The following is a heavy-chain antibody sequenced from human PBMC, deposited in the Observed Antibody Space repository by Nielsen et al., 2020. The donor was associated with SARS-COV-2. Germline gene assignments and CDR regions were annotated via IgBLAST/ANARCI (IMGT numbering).Heavy chain of an antibody. V-gene: IGHV3-11*03. J-gene: IGHJ4*02. CDR3: ARSGGYSGYDLGY. CDR1: GFTFDDYG. CDR2: ISSSSSYT. D-gene: IGHD5-12*01. Sequence: GESLKISCAASGFTFDDYGMSWVRQAPGKGLEWVSYISSSSSYTNYADSVKGRFTISRDNAKNSLYLQMNSLRAEDTAVYYCARSGGYSGYDLGYWGQGTLVTVSS.